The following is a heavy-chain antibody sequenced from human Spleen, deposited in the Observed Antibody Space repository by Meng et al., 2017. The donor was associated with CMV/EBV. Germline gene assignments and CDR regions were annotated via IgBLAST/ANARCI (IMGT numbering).Heavy chain of an antibody. CDR3: ARWGNIVVVPAAIDFAFDI. CDR2: INHSGST. J-gene: IGHJ3*02. D-gene: IGHD2-2*02. CDR1: GGSFSGYY. Sequence: GSLRLSCAVYGGSFSGYYWSWIRQPPGKGLEWIGEINHSGSTNYNPSLKSRVTISVDTSKNQFSLKLSSVTAADTAVYYCARWGNIVVVPAAIDFAFDIWGQGTMVTVSS. V-gene: IGHV4-34*01.